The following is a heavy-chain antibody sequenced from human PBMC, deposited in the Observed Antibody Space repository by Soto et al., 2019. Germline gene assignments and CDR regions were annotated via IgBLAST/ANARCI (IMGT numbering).Heavy chain of an antibody. J-gene: IGHJ4*02. D-gene: IGHD3-22*01. V-gene: IGHV3-33*01. CDR1: GFTFSSYG. CDR2: IWYDGSNK. CDR3: ARDLDYYDSSGYSVFDY. Sequence: PGGSLRLSCAASGFTFSSYGMHWVRQAPGKGLEWVAVIWYDGSNKYYADSVKGRFTISRDNSKNTLYLQMNSLRAEDTAVYYCARDLDYYDSSGYSVFDYWGQGTLVTVSS.